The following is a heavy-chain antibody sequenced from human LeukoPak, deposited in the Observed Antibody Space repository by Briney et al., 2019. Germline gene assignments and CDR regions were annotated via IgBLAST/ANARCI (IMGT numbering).Heavy chain of an antibody. D-gene: IGHD6-13*01. J-gene: IGHJ6*02. V-gene: IGHV4-59*08. CDR2: IYYSGST. CDR3: ARHKSVAAYYYYDMDV. Sequence: PSETLSLICTVSGGSISSYYWSWIRQPPGKGLEWIGYIYYSGSTNYNPSLKSRVTISVDTSKNQFSLKLSSVTAADTAVYYCARHKSVAAYYYYDMDVWGQGTTVTVSS. CDR1: GGSISSYY.